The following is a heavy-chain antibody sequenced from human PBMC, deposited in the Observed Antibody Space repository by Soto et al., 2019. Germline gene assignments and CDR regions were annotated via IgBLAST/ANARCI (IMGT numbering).Heavy chain of an antibody. CDR2: IKNKGEGETI. Sequence: EVQLVESGGDLVKPGGSLTLSCVASGFSFKDSWMSWVRQAPGKGPEWLGRIKNKGEGETITYAAPVKGRFTVSRDDSKSTVYLQMNSLKTEDTAVYYCTTDPRFWGQGTLVIVSS. CDR1: GFSFKDSW. J-gene: IGHJ4*02. CDR3: TTDPRF. V-gene: IGHV3-15*01.